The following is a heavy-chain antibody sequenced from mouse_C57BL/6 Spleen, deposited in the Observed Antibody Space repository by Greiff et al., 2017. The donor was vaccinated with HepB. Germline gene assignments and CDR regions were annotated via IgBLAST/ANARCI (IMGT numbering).Heavy chain of an antibody. V-gene: IGHV1-15*01. Sequence: VQLQQSGAELVRPGASVTLSCKASGYTFTDYEMHWVKQTPVHGLEWIGAIDPETGGTAYNQKFKGKAILTADKSSSTAYMELRSLTSEDSAVYYCTRSGWLRAWFADWGQGTLVTVSA. D-gene: IGHD2-2*01. CDR2: IDPETGGT. CDR3: TRSGWLRAWFAD. CDR1: GYTFTDYE. J-gene: IGHJ3*01.